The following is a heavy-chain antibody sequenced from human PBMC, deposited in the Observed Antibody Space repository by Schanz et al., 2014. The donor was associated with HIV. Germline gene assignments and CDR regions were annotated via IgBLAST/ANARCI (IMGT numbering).Heavy chain of an antibody. J-gene: IGHJ4*02. V-gene: IGHV3-74*01. CDR1: GFTFSTYA. CDR2: IKSDGTST. Sequence: VRLVESGGGVVQPGRSLRLSCAASGFTFSTYAMSWVRQAPGKGLGGVSRIKSDGTSTSYADSVKGRFTISRDNAKNTLYLQMNSLRAEDTAVYYCAKDQGDVSGTPFDYWGQGTLVTVSS. CDR3: AKDQGDVSGTPFDY. D-gene: IGHD1-20*01.